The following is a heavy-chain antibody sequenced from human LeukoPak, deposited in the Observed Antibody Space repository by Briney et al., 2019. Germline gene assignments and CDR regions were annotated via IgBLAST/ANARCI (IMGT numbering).Heavy chain of an antibody. Sequence: SETLSLTCTVSGSISGYYWSWIRQPPGKGLEWIGYIYTSGSTNYNPSLESRVTISVDTSKNQFSLDLSSVTAADTAVYYCARGTDMTPISGYYSFVYWGQGTLVSVSS. D-gene: IGHD5-12*01. CDR2: IYTSGST. CDR1: GSISGYY. J-gene: IGHJ4*02. V-gene: IGHV4-4*09. CDR3: ARGTDMTPISGYYSFVY.